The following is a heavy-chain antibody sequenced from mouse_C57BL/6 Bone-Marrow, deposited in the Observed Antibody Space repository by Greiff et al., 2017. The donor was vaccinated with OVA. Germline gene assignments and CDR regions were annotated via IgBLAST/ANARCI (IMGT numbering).Heavy chain of an antibody. V-gene: IGHV1-54*01. CDR2: INPGSGGT. CDR1: GYAFTNYL. D-gene: IGHD1-1*01. CDR3: ARSPFYYYGRDAMDY. J-gene: IGHJ4*01. Sequence: QVQLQQSGAELVRPGTSVKVSCKASGYAFTNYLIEWVKQRPGPGLEWIGVINPGSGGTNYNEKFKGKATLTSDKSSSTAYMQLSSLSSEDSAVYFCARSPFYYYGRDAMDYWGQGTSVTVSS.